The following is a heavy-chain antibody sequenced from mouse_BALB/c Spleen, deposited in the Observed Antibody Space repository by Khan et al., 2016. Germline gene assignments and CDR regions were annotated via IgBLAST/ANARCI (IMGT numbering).Heavy chain of an antibody. Sequence: QVQLKQSGPGLVQPSQSLSITCTVSGFSLTSYGVQWVRQSPGKGLEWLGVIWSGGSTDYNAAFISRLSISKDNSTSQVFFKMNSLQANDTAIYYCARGGSRITYYYAMDYWGQGTSVTVSS. J-gene: IGHJ4*01. D-gene: IGHD2-4*01. V-gene: IGHV2-2*02. CDR2: IWSGGST. CDR1: GFSLTSYG. CDR3: ARGGSRITYYYAMDY.